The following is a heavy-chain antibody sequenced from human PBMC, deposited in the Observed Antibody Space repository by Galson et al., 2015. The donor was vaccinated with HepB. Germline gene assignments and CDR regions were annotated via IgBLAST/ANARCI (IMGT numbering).Heavy chain of an antibody. CDR1: GYSFTSYW. D-gene: IGHD2-2*01. CDR2: IYPGDSDT. V-gene: IGHV5-51*01. CDR3: ARPWGYCSSTSCYGMDV. J-gene: IGHJ6*02. Sequence: QSGAEVTKPGESLKISCKGSGYSFTSYWIGWVRQMPGKGLEWMGIIYPGDSDTRYSPSFQGQVTISADKSISTAYLQWSSLKASDTAMYYCARPWGYCSSTSCYGMDVWGQGTTVTASS.